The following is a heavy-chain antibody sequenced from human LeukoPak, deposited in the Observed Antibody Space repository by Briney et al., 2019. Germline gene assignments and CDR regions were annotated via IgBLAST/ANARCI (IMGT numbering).Heavy chain of an antibody. D-gene: IGHD3-10*01. V-gene: IGHV3-74*01. CDR3: AREGAYDSGSYGAGDC. CDR2: VNTDGNNT. Sequence: GGSLRLSCTASRFTFSSYWMHWVRHAPGKGLVWVSRVNTDGNNTTYADSVKGRFTISRDNAKNIVYLQMNSLRVEDTAMYYCAREGAYDSGSYGAGDCWGRGTLVTVSS. CDR1: RFTFSSYW. J-gene: IGHJ4*02.